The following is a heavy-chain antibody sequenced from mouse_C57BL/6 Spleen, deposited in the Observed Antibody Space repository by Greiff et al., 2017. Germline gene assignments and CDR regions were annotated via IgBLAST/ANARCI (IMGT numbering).Heavy chain of an antibody. J-gene: IGHJ4*01. V-gene: IGHV8-8*01. Sequence: QVTLKASGPGILQPSQTLSLTCSFSGFSLSTFGMGVGWIRQPSGKGLEWLAHIWWDDDKYYNPALKSRLTISKDTSKNQVFLKIANVDTADTATYYCARMHGVYGYDDYAMDYWGQGTSVTVSS. CDR2: IWWDDDK. CDR3: ARMHGVYGYDDYAMDY. D-gene: IGHD2-2*01. CDR1: GFSLSTFGMG.